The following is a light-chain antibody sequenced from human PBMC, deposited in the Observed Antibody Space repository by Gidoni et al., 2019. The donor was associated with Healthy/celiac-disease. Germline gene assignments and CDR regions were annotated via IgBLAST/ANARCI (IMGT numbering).Light chain of an antibody. CDR2: GAS. CDR3: QQYNNWPPIT. V-gene: IGKV3-15*01. CDR1: QSVSSN. J-gene: IGKJ5*01. Sequence: IVMTQSPATLSLSPGERANLACRASQSVSSNLAWYQQKPGQAARLLIYGASTRATGSPARFSGSGSRTEFTLTISSLQSEDFAVYYCQQYNNWPPITFGQGTRLEIK.